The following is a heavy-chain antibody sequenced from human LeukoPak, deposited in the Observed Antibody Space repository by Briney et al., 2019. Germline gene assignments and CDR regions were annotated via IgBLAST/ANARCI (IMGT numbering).Heavy chain of an antibody. CDR2: INVGNGDT. D-gene: IGHD1-1*01. V-gene: IGHV1-3*01. CDR1: GYTFTTHA. J-gene: IGHJ5*02. Sequence: ASVKVSCKASGYTFTTHAMQWVRQAAGQRLEWMGWINVGNGDTKYSQKFQGRVTITRDTSASTAYMELSSLRSEDTAVYYCAREQSRKLGFDPWGQGTLVTVSS. CDR3: AREQSRKLGFDP.